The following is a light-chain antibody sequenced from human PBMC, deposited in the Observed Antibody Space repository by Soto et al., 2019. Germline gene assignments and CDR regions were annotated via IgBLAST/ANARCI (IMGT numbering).Light chain of an antibody. CDR2: DVS. CDR3: SSYTSSSTRV. Sequence: QSVLTQPASVSGSPGQTITISCTGTTSDVGGYKYVSWYQQHPGEAPKLKIYDVSNRPSGVSNRFSGSKSGNTASLTISGLQAEDEADYYCSSYTSSSTRVFGTGTKLTVL. J-gene: IGLJ1*01. V-gene: IGLV2-14*01. CDR1: TSDVGGYKY.